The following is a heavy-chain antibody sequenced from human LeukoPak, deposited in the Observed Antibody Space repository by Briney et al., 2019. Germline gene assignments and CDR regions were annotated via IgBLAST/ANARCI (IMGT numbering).Heavy chain of an antibody. D-gene: IGHD5-12*01. V-gene: IGHV4-34*01. J-gene: IGHJ4*02. Sequence: KPSETLSLTCAVYGGSFSGYYWSWIRQPPGKGLEWIGEINHSGSTNYNPSLKSRVTISVDTSKNQFSLKLSSVTAADTAVYYCARDHIVATFIDYWGQGTLVTVSS. CDR2: INHSGST. CDR3: ARDHIVATFIDY. CDR1: GGSFSGYY.